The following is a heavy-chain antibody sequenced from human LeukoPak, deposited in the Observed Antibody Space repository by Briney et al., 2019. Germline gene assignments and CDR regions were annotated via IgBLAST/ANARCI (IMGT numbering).Heavy chain of an antibody. D-gene: IGHD1-26*01. J-gene: IGHJ4*02. CDR1: GFSFRDYG. Sequence: PGGSLRLSCTTSGFSFRDYGITWVRQAPGKGLEWVSAITRGSAHIYYADSLKGRFTISEDHSTNSVHLQMNSLRVDDTAVYYCARGALVGTVYFFDYWGPGTVVTVSS. CDR3: ARGALVGTVYFFDY. CDR2: ITRGSAHI. V-gene: IGHV3-21*01.